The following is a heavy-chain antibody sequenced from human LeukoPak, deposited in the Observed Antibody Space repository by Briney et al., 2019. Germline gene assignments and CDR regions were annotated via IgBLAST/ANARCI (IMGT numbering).Heavy chain of an antibody. J-gene: IGHJ4*02. V-gene: IGHV1-69-2*01. Sequence: ASVKVSCKVSGYTFTDYYMHWVQQAPGKGLEWMGLVDPEDGETIYAEKFQGRVTITADTSTDTAYMELSSLRSEDTAVYHCATAGVDGDRNFDYWGQGTLVTVSS. CDR3: ATAGVDGDRNFDY. D-gene: IGHD4-17*01. CDR2: VDPEDGET. CDR1: GYTFTDYY.